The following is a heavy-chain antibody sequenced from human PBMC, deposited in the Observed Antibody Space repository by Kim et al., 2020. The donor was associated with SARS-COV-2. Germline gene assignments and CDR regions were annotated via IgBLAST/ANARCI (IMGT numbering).Heavy chain of an antibody. J-gene: IGHJ3*02. D-gene: IGHD3-16*01. CDR3: ARVMMAYAFDI. V-gene: IGHV4-39*07. Sequence: HSTPSLQSRLTISVDTSKNQFSLKLSSVTAADTAVYYCARVMMAYAFDIWGQGTMVTVSS.